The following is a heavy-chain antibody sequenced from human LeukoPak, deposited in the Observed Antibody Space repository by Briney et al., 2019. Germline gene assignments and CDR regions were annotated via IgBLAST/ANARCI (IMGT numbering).Heavy chain of an antibody. J-gene: IGHJ5*02. CDR2: INHSGST. D-gene: IGHD6-13*01. Sequence: PSETLFLTCAVYGGSLSGYYWSWIRQPPGKGLEWIGEINHSGSTNYNPSLKSRVTISVDTSKNQFSLKLSSVTAADTAVYYCARGRSSSRYNWFDPWGQGTLVTVSS. CDR3: ARGRSSSRYNWFDP. V-gene: IGHV4-34*01. CDR1: GGSLSGYY.